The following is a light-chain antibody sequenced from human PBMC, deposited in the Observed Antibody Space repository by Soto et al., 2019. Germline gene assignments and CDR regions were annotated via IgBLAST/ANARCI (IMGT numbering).Light chain of an antibody. CDR2: ATS. CDR3: QQYDTSPYT. V-gene: IGKV3-20*01. CDR1: QSVRSSH. Sequence: EIVLTQSPGTLSLSPGERATLSCRASQSVRSSHLAWYQQKPGQAPRLLVYATSTRATGIPDRFSGSGSGTVFSLTISRVEPEDLAVYHCQQYDTSPYTFGQGTKLE. J-gene: IGKJ2*01.